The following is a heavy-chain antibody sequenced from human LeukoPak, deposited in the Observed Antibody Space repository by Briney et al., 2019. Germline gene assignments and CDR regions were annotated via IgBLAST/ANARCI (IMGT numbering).Heavy chain of an antibody. J-gene: IGHJ4*02. V-gene: IGHV3-23*01. CDR1: GFTFNNYA. Sequence: GGSLRLSCAASGFTFNNYAMSWVRQAPGKGLEWVSAINGSGGNTYYADPVKGRFTISRDNSKNTVFLQMNSPRAEDTAVYYCAKWGDYDVLTGYYVSDYWGQGTLVTVSS. CDR2: INGSGGNT. CDR3: AKWGDYDVLTGYYVSDY. D-gene: IGHD3-9*01.